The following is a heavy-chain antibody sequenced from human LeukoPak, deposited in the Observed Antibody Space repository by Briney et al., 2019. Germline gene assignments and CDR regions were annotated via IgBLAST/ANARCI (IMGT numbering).Heavy chain of an antibody. Sequence: ASVKVSCKASGGSFSRYGISWVRQAPGQGLEWMGGIIPLFGTANYAQKFQGRVTITADESTSTAYMELSSLKSEDTALYYCAREWNYETSGYYYYYWGQGTLVTVSS. CDR1: GGSFSRYG. CDR3: AREWNYETSGYYYYY. J-gene: IGHJ4*02. V-gene: IGHV1-69*13. D-gene: IGHD3-22*01. CDR2: IIPLFGTA.